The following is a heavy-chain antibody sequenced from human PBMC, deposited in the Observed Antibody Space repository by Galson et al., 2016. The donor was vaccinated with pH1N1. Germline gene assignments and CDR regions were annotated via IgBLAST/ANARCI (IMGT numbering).Heavy chain of an antibody. J-gene: IGHJ3*02. V-gene: IGHV5-51*03. Sequence: QSGAEVKKPGESLKISCKASGYRFTNYWIAWVRQVPGKGLEWVGVVNPGGSTIRYSPPFQGQVTISSDKSINTAYLQRVSLKASDTATYYCARQYDFGDYRGNAFDIWGLGTMVIVSS. CDR2: VNPGGSTI. CDR3: ARQYDFGDYRGNAFDI. D-gene: IGHD4-17*01. CDR1: GYRFTNYW.